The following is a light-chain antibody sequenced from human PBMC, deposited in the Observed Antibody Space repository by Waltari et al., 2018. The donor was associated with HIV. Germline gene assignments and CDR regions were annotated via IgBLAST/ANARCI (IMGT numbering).Light chain of an antibody. Sequence: QSALTQPAPVSGSPGQPITIPCTGTGGAFGSFNYSPWYQHHPGKAPKFMIYEVSKRPSGVSNRFSGSKSGNTASLIISGLQAEDEGDYYCSSYTSSNTVVFGGGTKLTVL. CDR2: EVS. V-gene: IGLV2-14*01. J-gene: IGLJ3*02. CDR3: SSYTSSNTVV. CDR1: GGAFGSFNY.